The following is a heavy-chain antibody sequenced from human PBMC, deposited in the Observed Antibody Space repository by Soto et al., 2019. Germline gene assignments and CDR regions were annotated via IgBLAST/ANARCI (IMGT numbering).Heavy chain of an antibody. D-gene: IGHD2-2*01. CDR3: ARGPSSLTRFDY. CDR1: GFTFISYA. CDR2: ISYDGSNK. J-gene: IGHJ4*02. Sequence: RRLSCAASGFTFISYAMHWVRQAPGKGLEWVAVISYDGSNKYYADSVKGRFTISRDNSKNTLYLQMNSLRAEDTAVYYCARGPSSLTRFDYWGQGTLVTVSS. V-gene: IGHV3-30-3*01.